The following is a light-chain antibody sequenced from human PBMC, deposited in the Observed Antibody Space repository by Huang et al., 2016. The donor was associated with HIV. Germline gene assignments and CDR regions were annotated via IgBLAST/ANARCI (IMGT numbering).Light chain of an antibody. CDR2: GAS. J-gene: IGKJ3*01. Sequence: EIVLTQSPGTLSLSPGERATLSCRASQSFGIYLAWYQQKPGQAPRLLIYGASTRVTGIPDRCSGGGSGTDFTLSISRLEPEDFAVYYCQQYERPPDTFGPGTKVNIK. V-gene: IGKV3-20*01. CDR1: QSFGIY. CDR3: QQYERPPDT.